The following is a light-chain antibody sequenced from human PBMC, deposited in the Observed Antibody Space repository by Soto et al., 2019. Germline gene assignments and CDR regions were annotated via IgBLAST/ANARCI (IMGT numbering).Light chain of an antibody. Sequence: QSALTQPASVSGSPGQSITISCTGTSSDVGSYNLVSWYQQHPGNAPKLMIYEGSKRPSGVSNRCFGSKSGNTASLTISGLQAEDEADYCCCSFARGSTLVFGGGTKLTVL. CDR3: CSFARGSTLV. J-gene: IGLJ3*02. V-gene: IGLV2-23*01. CDR1: SSDVGSYNL. CDR2: EGS.